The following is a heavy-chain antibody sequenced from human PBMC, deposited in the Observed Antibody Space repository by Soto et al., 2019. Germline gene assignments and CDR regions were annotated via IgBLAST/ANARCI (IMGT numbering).Heavy chain of an antibody. V-gene: IGHV3-23*01. CDR1: GFTFSSYA. Sequence: GGSLRLSCAASGFTFSSYAMSWVRQAPGKGLEWVSAISGSGGSTYYADSVKGRFTISRDNSKNTLYLQMNSLRAEDTAVYYCAKAGGYYDFWSGQLDAFDIWGQGTMVTVSS. J-gene: IGHJ3*02. CDR2: ISGSGGST. CDR3: AKAGGYYDFWSGQLDAFDI. D-gene: IGHD3-3*01.